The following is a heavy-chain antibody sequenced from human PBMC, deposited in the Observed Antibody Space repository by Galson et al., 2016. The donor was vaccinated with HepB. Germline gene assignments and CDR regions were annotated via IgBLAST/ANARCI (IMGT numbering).Heavy chain of an antibody. CDR2: INPRGGST. J-gene: IGHJ6*02. Sequence: SVKVSCKASGYTFTTYYIHWVRQAPGQGLDWMGIINPRGGSTSNAQKFQGRVTMTRDTSTSTVYMELSSLRSEDTAVYYCARDQDRVLWFGELLSNDEYHYYGMDVWGQGTTVTVSS. V-gene: IGHV1-46*01. CDR1: GYTFTTYY. D-gene: IGHD3-10*01. CDR3: ARDQDRVLWFGELLSNDEYHYYGMDV.